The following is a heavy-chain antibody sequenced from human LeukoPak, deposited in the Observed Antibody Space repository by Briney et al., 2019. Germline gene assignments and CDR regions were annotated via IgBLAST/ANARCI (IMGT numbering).Heavy chain of an antibody. CDR2: IYHSGST. D-gene: IGHD3-16*02. V-gene: IGHV4-38-2*02. CDR1: GYSISSGYY. J-gene: IGHJ4*02. CDR3: ARVGITFGGAIVHACDY. Sequence: SETLSLTCTVSGYSISSGYYWGWIRQPPGKGLEWIGSIYHSGSTYYNPSLKSRVTISVDTSKNQFSLKLSSVTAADTAVYYCARVGITFGGAIVHACDYWGQGTLVTVSS.